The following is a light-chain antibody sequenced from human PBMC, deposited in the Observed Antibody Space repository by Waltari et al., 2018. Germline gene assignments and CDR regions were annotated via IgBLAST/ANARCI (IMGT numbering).Light chain of an antibody. CDR2: EVN. J-gene: IGLJ1*01. V-gene: IGLV2-23*02. CDR3: SSYTISSTYV. Sequence: QSALTQPASVSGSPGQSIPISCTGTSSDVGNFNLVPWYQQYPGKAPKLMIYEVNTRPSGVSNRFSGSKSGNTASLTISGLQAEDEADYYCSSYTISSTYVFGTGTKVTVL. CDR1: SSDVGNFNL.